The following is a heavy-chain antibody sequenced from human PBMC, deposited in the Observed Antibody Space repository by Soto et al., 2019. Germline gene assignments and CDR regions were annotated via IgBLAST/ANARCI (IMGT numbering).Heavy chain of an antibody. Sequence: LSLTCLVSGYSITAGGYYWSWIRHHPGKGLEWIGSFYSSGSIIYNPSLRSRVSISGDTSSNQFSMSLTSVTAADTARYYCARMYSSGSGWFHPWGQGTLVTVSS. CDR1: GYSITAGGYY. CDR3: ARMYSSGSGWFHP. CDR2: FYSSGSI. J-gene: IGHJ5*02. V-gene: IGHV4-31*03. D-gene: IGHD6-19*01.